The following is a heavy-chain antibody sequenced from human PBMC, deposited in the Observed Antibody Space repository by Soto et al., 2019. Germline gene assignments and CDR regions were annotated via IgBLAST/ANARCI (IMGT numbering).Heavy chain of an antibody. V-gene: IGHV3-11*01. CDR3: ARVSWREKYGMDV. J-gene: IGHJ6*02. CDR1: GFTFSDSY. CDR2: ITFSGNTV. Sequence: GGSLRLSCAASGFTFSDSYMSWIRQAPGKGLEWISYITFSGNTVYYADSLKVRFTISRDNAKNSLYLQMNRLRAEDTAVYYCARVSWREKYGMDVWGQGTTVTVSS.